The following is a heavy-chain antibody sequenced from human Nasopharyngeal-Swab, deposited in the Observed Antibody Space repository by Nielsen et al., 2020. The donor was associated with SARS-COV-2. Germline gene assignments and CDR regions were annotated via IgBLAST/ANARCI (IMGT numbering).Heavy chain of an antibody. D-gene: IGHD4-17*01. J-gene: IGHJ4*02. V-gene: IGHV3-11*01. CDR3: ARGRTVTTTLDLDY. CDR2: ISDSGSII. CDR1: GFTFSDYY. Sequence: GGSLRLSCAASGFTFSDYYMSWIRQAPGKGLEWVSYISDSGSIIYYADSVKGRFTISRDNARNSLYLQMNSLRAEDTAVYYCARGRTVTTTLDLDYWGQGTLVTVSS.